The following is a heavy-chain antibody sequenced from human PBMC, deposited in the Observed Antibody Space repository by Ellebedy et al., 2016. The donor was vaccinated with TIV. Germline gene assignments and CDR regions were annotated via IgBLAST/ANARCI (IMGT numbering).Heavy chain of an antibody. Sequence: GESLKTSCAASGFTLSNAWMNWVRPAPGKGPEWVGRIKSKTDGGAPDYAAPVKGSFTISRDDSKNTLYLQMNSLKTEDTAVYFCTTVYRYNYDSVWGQGTLVTVSS. D-gene: IGHD5-18*01. V-gene: IGHV3-15*01. CDR2: IKSKTDGGAP. J-gene: IGHJ4*02. CDR1: GFTLSNAW. CDR3: TTVYRYNYDSV.